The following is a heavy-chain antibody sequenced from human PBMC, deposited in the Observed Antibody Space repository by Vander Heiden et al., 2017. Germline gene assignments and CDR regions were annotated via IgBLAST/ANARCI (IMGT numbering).Heavy chain of an antibody. CDR3: ARSPGSPGPPNFDY. J-gene: IGHJ4*02. Sequence: QLPLQQSGPGLLKHSDPLSLTLTVPAASIRSRGYSWGWIRQPPGKGLEWIGIISYSGTTYYNPSLQSRVTISIDTSKNQFSLKLSSVTAADSAVYYCARSPGSPGPPNFDYWGQGTLVTVSS. D-gene: IGHD1-26*01. V-gene: IGHV4-39*01. CDR1: AASIRSRGYS. CDR2: ISYSGTT.